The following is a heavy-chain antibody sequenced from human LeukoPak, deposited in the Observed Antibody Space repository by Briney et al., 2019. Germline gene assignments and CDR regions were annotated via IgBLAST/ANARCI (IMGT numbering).Heavy chain of an antibody. J-gene: IGHJ4*02. CDR1: GITLSNYG. CDR2: ISGSGGGT. Sequence: SGGSLRLSCAVSGITLSNYGMSWVRQAPGRGLEWVAGISGSGGGTNYADSVKGRFTVSRDNPKNTLYLQMNSLRAEDTAVYFCAKRGVVIRVILVGFHKEAYYFDSWGQGVLVTVSS. D-gene: IGHD3-22*01. V-gene: IGHV3-23*01. CDR3: AKRGVVIRVILVGFHKEAYYFDS.